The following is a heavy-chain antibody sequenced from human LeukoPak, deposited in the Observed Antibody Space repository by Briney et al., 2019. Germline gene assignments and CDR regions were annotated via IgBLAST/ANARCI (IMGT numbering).Heavy chain of an antibody. CDR1: GGSFSGYY. J-gene: IGHJ6*03. Sequence: PSETLSLTCAVYGGSFSGYYWSWIRQPPGKGLEWIGEINHSGSTNYNPSLKSRVTISVDTSKNQFSLKLSSVTAADTAVYCCARGGSYGYYYYYYMDVWGKGTTVTVSS. CDR3: ARGGSYGYYYYYYMDV. D-gene: IGHD5-18*01. V-gene: IGHV4-34*01. CDR2: INHSGST.